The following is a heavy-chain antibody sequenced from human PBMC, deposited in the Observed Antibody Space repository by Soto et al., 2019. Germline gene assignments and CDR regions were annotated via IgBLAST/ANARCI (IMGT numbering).Heavy chain of an antibody. Sequence: QVQLVQSGAEVKKPGASVKVSCKASGYTFTGYYMHWVRQAPGQGLEWMGWINPNSGGTNYAQKFQGWVTMTRDTSISTAYMELSRLRSDDTAVYYCARGVLVPAAINYYYYYGMDVWGQGTTVTVSS. V-gene: IGHV1-2*04. CDR2: INPNSGGT. J-gene: IGHJ6*02. D-gene: IGHD2-2*01. CDR1: GYTFTGYY. CDR3: ARGVLVPAAINYYYYYGMDV.